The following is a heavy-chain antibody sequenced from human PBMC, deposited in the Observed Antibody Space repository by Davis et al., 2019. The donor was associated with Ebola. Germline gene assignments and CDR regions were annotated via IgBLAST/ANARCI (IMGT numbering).Heavy chain of an antibody. CDR2: ITSSGGST. J-gene: IGHJ6*04. Sequence: GGSLRLSCAASGFTFSKYWMNWVRQFPGKGLEWVSAITSSGGSTYYADSVKGRFTISRDNSKNTLYLQMNSLRVDDTAVYYCAKGGSGWPSDYSYGLGVWGKGTTVTVSS. CDR3: AKGGSGWPSDYSYGLGV. CDR1: GFTFSKYW. V-gene: IGHV3-23*01. D-gene: IGHD6-19*01.